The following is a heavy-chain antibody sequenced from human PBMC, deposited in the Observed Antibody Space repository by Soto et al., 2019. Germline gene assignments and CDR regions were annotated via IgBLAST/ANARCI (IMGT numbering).Heavy chain of an antibody. J-gene: IGHJ6*02. CDR2: IWYDGSNK. V-gene: IGHV3-33*01. CDR3: ARDMRAYYYYGMDV. Sequence: PGGSLRLSCAASGFTFSSYGMHWVRQAPGKGLEWVAVIWYDGSNKYYADSVKGRFTISRDNSKNTLYLQMNSLRAEDTAVYYCARDMRAYYYYGMDVWGQGTTVTVSS. D-gene: IGHD2-2*01. CDR1: GFTFSSYG.